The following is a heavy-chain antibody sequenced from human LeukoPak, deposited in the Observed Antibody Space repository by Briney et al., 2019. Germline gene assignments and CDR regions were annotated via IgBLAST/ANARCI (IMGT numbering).Heavy chain of an antibody. CDR2: IYTSGST. CDR1: GGSISSYY. V-gene: IGHV4-4*07. Sequence: SETLSLTCTVSGGSISSYYWSWIRQPAGKGLERIGRIYTSGSTNYNPSLKSRVTMSVDTSKNQFSLKLSSVTAADTAVYYCARDLGSSWYYGMDVWGQGTTVTVSS. D-gene: IGHD6-13*01. J-gene: IGHJ6*02. CDR3: ARDLGSSWYYGMDV.